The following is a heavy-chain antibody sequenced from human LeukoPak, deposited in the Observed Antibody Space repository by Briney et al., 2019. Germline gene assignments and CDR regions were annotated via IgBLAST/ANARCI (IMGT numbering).Heavy chain of an antibody. V-gene: IGHV3-23*01. Sequence: PGGSLRLSCAASGFTFSSYAMSWVRQAPGKGLEWVSAISGSGGSTYYADSVKGRFTISRDNSKNTLYLQMNSLRAEDTAVYYCAKALRLPGVTMVRDNSYYYMDVWGKGTTVTVSS. J-gene: IGHJ6*03. CDR2: ISGSGGST. CDR3: AKALRLPGVTMVRDNSYYYMDV. CDR1: GFTFSSYA. D-gene: IGHD3-10*01.